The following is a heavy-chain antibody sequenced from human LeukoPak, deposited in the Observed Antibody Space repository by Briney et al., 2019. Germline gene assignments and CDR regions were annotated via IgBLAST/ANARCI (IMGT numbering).Heavy chain of an antibody. CDR2: IYYSGNT. J-gene: IGHJ4*02. CDR3: ARRCQAGMAAAGGVDY. CDR1: GGSFSSSGYY. D-gene: IGHD6-13*01. Sequence: SETLSLTCTVSGGSFSSSGYYWGWIREPPGKGLEWIASIYYSGNTYYNPSLKRRVTISINTSKNQFSLKLSSVTAADTAFYYCARRCQAGMAAAGGVDYWGQGTLVTVSS. V-gene: IGHV4-39*01.